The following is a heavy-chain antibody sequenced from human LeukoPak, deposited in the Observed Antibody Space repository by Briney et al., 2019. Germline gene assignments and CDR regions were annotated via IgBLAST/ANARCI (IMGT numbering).Heavy chain of an antibody. D-gene: IGHD5-24*01. Sequence: PSETLSLTCPVSGVSISSYHWSWVRQPPGKGLEWIGYIYYSGSTKYNASLKRRVSISVGTCKNQFSLKLSSVTAADTGVYYCARGAGAGYNLQPFDYWGQGSLVTVSS. V-gene: IGHV4-59*08. J-gene: IGHJ4*02. CDR2: IYYSGST. CDR3: ARGAGAGYNLQPFDY. CDR1: GVSISSYH.